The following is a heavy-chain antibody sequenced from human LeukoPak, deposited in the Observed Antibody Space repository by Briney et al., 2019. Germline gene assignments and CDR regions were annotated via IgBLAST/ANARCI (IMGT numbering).Heavy chain of an antibody. CDR1: GFTFSDYY. J-gene: IGHJ6*03. Sequence: GGSLRLSCAASGFTFSDYYMSWIRQAPGKGLEWVSYISSSGSTIYYADSVKGRFTISRDNAKNSLYLQMNSLRAEDTAVYYCARDSLAVAGYYYYYYMDVWGKGTTVTISS. CDR2: ISSSGSTI. CDR3: ARDSLAVAGYYYYYYMDV. V-gene: IGHV3-11*01. D-gene: IGHD6-19*01.